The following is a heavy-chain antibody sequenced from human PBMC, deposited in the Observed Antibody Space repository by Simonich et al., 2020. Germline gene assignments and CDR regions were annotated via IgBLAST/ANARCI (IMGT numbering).Heavy chain of an antibody. CDR2: INHSVRT. D-gene: IGHD1-1*01. CDR1: GGYFSGCY. CDR3: ARGKGWKNAFDI. J-gene: IGHJ3*02. V-gene: IGHV4-34*01. Sequence: QVKLQQWSARLLKPSETLSITFAFYGGYFSGCYWRRIRQPPGKGLEWIGEINHSVRTNYNQSLKSRVTISVDTSKNQFSLKLSSVTAADTAVYYCARGKGWKNAFDIWGQGTMVTVSS.